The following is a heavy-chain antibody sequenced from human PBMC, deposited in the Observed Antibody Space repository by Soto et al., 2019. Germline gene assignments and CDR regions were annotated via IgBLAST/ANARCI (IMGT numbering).Heavy chain of an antibody. J-gene: IGHJ4*02. CDR2: SYYSGST. Sequence: SETLSLTCTVSGGSISSSSYYWGWIRQPPGKGLEWIGSSYYSGSTYYNPSLTSRVTISVDTSKIQFYLKLSSVTAADTAVYYCARQVFNYYGSGSLDYWGQGTLVTVSS. D-gene: IGHD3-10*01. CDR1: GGSISSSSYY. V-gene: IGHV4-39*01. CDR3: ARQVFNYYGSGSLDY.